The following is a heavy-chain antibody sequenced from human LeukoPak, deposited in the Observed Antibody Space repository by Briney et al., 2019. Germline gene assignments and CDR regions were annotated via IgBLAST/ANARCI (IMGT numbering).Heavy chain of an antibody. CDR3: ARSRYSGYDYLL. Sequence: ASVKVSCKASGGTFSSYAISWVRQAPGQGLEWMGWISTYNGNTNYAQKLQGRVTMTTDTSTSTAYMELRSLRSDDTAVYYCARSRYSGYDYLLWGQGTLVTVSS. D-gene: IGHD5-12*01. J-gene: IGHJ4*02. CDR1: GGTFSSYA. V-gene: IGHV1-18*01. CDR2: ISTYNGNT.